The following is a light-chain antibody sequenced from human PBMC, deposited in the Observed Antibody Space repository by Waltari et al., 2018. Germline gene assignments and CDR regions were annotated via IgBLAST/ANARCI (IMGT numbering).Light chain of an antibody. CDR1: QSVNSN. CDR2: GAS. J-gene: IGKJ4*01. V-gene: IGKV3-15*01. Sequence: EIVMTQSPATLSVSPGERATLSCRASQSVNSNLAWYQQRPGQAPRLLIYGASTTATGIPARFTGGGSGTEFTLTISSLQSEDFAVYYCQQYNNWPLTFGGGTEVEIK. CDR3: QQYNNWPLT.